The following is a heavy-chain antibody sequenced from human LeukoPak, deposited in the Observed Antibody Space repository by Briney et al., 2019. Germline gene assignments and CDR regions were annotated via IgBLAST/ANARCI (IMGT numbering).Heavy chain of an antibody. CDR2: IYYSGST. D-gene: IGHD3-16*01. Sequence: SETPSLTCTVSGGSISSYYWSWIRQPPGKGLEWIGYIYYSGSTNYNPSLKSRVTISVDTSKNQFSLKLSSVTAADTAVYYCARLNYYYYMDVWGKGTTVTVSS. CDR3: ARLNYYYYMDV. J-gene: IGHJ6*03. V-gene: IGHV4-59*01. CDR1: GGSISSYY.